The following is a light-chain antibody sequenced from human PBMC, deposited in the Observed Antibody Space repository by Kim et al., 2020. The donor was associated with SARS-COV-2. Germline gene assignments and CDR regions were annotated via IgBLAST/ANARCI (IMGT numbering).Light chain of an antibody. CDR1: ASVSTS. CDR2: GAS. V-gene: IGKV3-15*01. CDR3: HQYHTWPYS. Sequence: SASLGHTVTLSCRATASVSTSLAWYQQRPGQAPTLLIYGASTRATCIPARFTGSGSGSQFTLTIRGLQSEDFAVYHCHQYHTWPYSFGRGTKLEIK. J-gene: IGKJ2*03.